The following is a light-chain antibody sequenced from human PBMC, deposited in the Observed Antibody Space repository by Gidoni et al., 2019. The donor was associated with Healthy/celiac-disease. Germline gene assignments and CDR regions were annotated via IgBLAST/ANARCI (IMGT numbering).Light chain of an antibody. V-gene: IGKV3-11*01. CDR2: DAS. CDR1: QSVSSY. J-gene: IGKJ2*01. CDR3: QQRSNWPPYT. Sequence: EIVLTQSQATLSLSPGERATLSCRASQSVSSYLAWYQQQPGQAPRLLIYDASNRATGIPARFSGSGSGTDFTLTISSLEPEDVAVYYCQQRSNWPPYTFGQGTKLEIK.